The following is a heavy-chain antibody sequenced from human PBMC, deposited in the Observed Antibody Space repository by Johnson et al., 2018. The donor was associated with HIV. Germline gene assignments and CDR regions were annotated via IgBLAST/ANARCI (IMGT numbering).Heavy chain of an antibody. V-gene: IGHV3-73*01. CDR3: TRWGGAFDI. J-gene: IGHJ3*02. Sequence: VLLVESGGGVVQPGRSLRLSCAASGFTFSSYAMHWVRQASGKGLEWVGRIRSKANSYATAYAASVKGRFTISRDDSKNTAYLQMNSLKTEDTAVYYCTRWGGAFDIWGQGTMVTVSS. CDR2: IRSKANSYAT. CDR1: GFTFSSYA. D-gene: IGHD3-10*01.